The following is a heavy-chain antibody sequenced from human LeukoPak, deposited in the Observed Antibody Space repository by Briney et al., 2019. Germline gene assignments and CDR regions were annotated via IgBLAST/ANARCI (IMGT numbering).Heavy chain of an antibody. D-gene: IGHD3-22*01. V-gene: IGHV4-39*01. J-gene: IGHJ4*02. Sequence: SETLSLTCTVSGGSISSSSYYWGWIRQPPGKGLEWIGSIYYSGSTYYNPSLKSRVTISVDTSKNQFSLKLSSVTAADTAVYYCVRHRPGRRAYYYDSSGIFDYWGQGTLVTVSS. CDR3: VRHRPGRRAYYYDSSGIFDY. CDR2: IYYSGST. CDR1: GGSISSSSYY.